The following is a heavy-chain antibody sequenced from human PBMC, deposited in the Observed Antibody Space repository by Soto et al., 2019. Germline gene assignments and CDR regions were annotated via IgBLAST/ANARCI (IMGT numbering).Heavy chain of an antibody. CDR3: ARLNDILTGYPNSPFDY. D-gene: IGHD3-9*01. V-gene: IGHV5-51*01. CDR1: GYSFTSYW. J-gene: IGHJ4*02. CDR2: IYPGDSDT. Sequence: GESLKISCKGSGYSFTSYWIGWVRQTPGKGLEWMGIIYPGDSDTRYSPSFQGQVTISADKSISTAYLQWSSLKASDTAMYYCARLNDILTGYPNSPFDYWGQGTLVTVSS.